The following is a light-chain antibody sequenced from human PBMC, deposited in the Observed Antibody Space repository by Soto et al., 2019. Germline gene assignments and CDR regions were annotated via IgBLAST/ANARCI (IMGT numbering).Light chain of an antibody. CDR3: QQRRA. CDR2: DAS. V-gene: IGKV3-11*01. J-gene: IGKJ4*01. Sequence: EIMLSQSPATLSLSPRERAPLSCRASQSVSSYLAWYQQKPGQAPRLLIYDASNRATGIPARFSGSGSGTDFTLTISSLEPEDFAVYYCQQRRAFGGGTKVDIK. CDR1: QSVSSY.